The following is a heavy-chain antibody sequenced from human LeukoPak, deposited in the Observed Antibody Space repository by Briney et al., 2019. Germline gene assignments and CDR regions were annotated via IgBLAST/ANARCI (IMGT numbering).Heavy chain of an antibody. CDR2: IIPIFGTA. CDR3: VSSSSSRVSDY. J-gene: IGHJ4*02. V-gene: IGHV1-69*05. D-gene: IGHD6-6*01. Sequence: SVKVSCKASGGTFSSYAISWVRQAPGQGLEWMGGIIPIFGTANYAQKLQGRVTITTDESTSTAYMELSSLRSEDTAVYYCVSSSSSRVSDYWGQGTLVTVSS. CDR1: GGTFSSYA.